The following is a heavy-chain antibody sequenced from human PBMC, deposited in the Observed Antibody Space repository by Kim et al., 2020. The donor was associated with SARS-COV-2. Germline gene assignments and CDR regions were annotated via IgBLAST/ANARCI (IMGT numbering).Heavy chain of an antibody. CDR3: ARDLEMTTVTYFDY. V-gene: IGHV3-20*03. D-gene: IGHD4-17*01. Sequence: AASGKAHFTISSNNAKHSLYLQMNSLRADDTALYYCARDLEMTTVTYFDYWGQGTLVTVSS. J-gene: IGHJ4*02.